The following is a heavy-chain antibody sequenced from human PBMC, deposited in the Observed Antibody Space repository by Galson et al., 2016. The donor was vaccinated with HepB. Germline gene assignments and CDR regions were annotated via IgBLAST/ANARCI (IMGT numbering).Heavy chain of an antibody. D-gene: IGHD2-15*01. J-gene: IGHJ6*02. V-gene: IGHV3-7*01. CDR1: GFTFSSYW. CDR3: ARESCQGYCLHHYYGMDV. Sequence: SLRLSCAASGFTFSSYWMGWVRQAPGKGLEWVANIKQDGSEKYYVDSVKGRFTISRDNAKNSLHLQMNSLRAEDTAVYYCARESCQGYCLHHYYGMDVWGQGTTVTVSS. CDR2: IKQDGSEK.